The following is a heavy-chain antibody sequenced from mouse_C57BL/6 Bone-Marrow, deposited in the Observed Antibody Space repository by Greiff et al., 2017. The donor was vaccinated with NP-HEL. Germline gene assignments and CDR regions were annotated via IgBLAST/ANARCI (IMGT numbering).Heavy chain of an antibody. Sequence: LQQSGPELVKPGASVKISCKASGYTFTDYYMNWVKQSHGKSFEWIGDINPNNGGTSYNQKFKGKATLTVDKSSSTAYMELRSLTSEDSAVYYCARITTVGPLDYWGQGTTLTVSS. J-gene: IGHJ2*01. CDR1: GYTFTDYY. V-gene: IGHV1-26*01. D-gene: IGHD1-1*01. CDR3: ARITTVGPLDY. CDR2: INPNNGGT.